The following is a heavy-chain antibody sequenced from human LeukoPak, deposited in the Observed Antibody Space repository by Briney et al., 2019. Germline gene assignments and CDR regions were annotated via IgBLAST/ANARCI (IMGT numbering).Heavy chain of an antibody. D-gene: IGHD2-15*01. Sequence: GGSLRLSCAASGFTFSSYDMSWVRQAPGKGLEWVSAISDGGSSTYYADAVKGRFTISRDNSKNTLHLQMNTLRAEDTAVYYCARRVVADFDYWGQGTLVTISS. J-gene: IGHJ4*02. V-gene: IGHV3-23*01. CDR2: ISDGGSST. CDR1: GFTFSSYD. CDR3: ARRVVADFDY.